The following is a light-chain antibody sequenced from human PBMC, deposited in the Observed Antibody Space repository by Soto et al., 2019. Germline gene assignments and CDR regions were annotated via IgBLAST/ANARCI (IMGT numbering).Light chain of an antibody. CDR3: QHYGESSST. V-gene: IGKV3D-20*01. CDR1: QTITYNF. Sequence: IVLTQSPGTLSLSPGEVATLSCGASQTITYNFLAWYQKKPGLAPRLLVYYASNRATGIPDRFSGSGSGTDFTLTISTLEPEDFAVYYCQHYGESSSTFGGGTRVEI. J-gene: IGKJ4*01. CDR2: YAS.